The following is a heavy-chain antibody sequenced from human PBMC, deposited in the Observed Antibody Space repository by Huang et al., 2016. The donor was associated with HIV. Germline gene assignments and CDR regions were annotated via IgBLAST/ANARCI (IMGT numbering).Heavy chain of an antibody. J-gene: IGHJ4*02. CDR3: AKRGSGGGSFHGFND. V-gene: IGHV4-39*07. D-gene: IGHD1-26*01. CDR2: FFYGGRT. CDR1: YDHY. Sequence: QLRLQESGPGLVQPSDTLSLITYDHYWGWIRQSPGKGMEWIGSFFYGGRTSYNPAFSSRGTISIDTSKKQVYLKLTSVTAADTATYYCAKRGSGGGSFHGFNDWGQGIMVAVSP.